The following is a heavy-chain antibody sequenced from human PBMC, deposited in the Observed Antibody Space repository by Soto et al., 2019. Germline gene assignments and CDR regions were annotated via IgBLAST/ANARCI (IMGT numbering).Heavy chain of an antibody. CDR1: GDSVSSDNYY. J-gene: IGHJ4*02. CDR3: ARDIRGYSRAFDY. D-gene: IGHD5-18*01. V-gene: IGHV4-61*01. CDR2: IYSSGST. Sequence: SETLSLTCTVSGDSVSSDNYYWTWIRQPPGKGLEWIGYIYSSGSTNYNPSLKSRVTISLDTSRNQFSLKLTSVTAADTAVYYCARDIRGYSRAFDYWGQGSLVTVSS.